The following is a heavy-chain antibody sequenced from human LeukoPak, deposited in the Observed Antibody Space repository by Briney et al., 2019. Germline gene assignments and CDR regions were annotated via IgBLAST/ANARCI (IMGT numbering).Heavy chain of an antibody. J-gene: IGHJ3*02. Sequence: PSETLSLTCTVSGGSISSSSYYWGWIRQPPGKGLEWIGSIYYSGSTYYNPSLKSRVTISVDTSKNQFSLQLSSVTAAVTVVYYCARVHGDYFFPDAFDIWGQGTMVTVSS. CDR1: GGSISSSSYY. D-gene: IGHD4-17*01. CDR2: IYYSGST. CDR3: ARVHGDYFFPDAFDI. V-gene: IGHV4-39*07.